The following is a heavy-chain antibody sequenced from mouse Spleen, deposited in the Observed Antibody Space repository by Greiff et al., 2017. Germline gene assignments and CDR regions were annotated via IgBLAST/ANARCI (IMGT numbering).Heavy chain of an antibody. D-gene: IGHD2-1*01. CDR2: ISSGSSTI. V-gene: IGHV5-17*01. Sequence: EVQGVESGGGLVKPGGSLKLSCAASGFTFSDYGMHWVRQAPEKGLEWVAYISSGSSTIYYADTVKGRFTISRDNAKNTLFLQMTSLRSEDTAMYYCARLGGNSYYYAMDYWGQGTSVTVSS. J-gene: IGHJ4*01. CDR1: GFTFSDYG. CDR3: ARLGGNSYYYAMDY.